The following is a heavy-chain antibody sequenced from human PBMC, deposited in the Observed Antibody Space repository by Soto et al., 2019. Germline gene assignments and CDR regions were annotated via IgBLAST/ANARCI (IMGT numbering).Heavy chain of an antibody. CDR2: INPSGGST. Sequence: ASVKVSCKASGYTFTNYYIHWVRQAPGQGLEWVGIINPSGGSTNFAQSLQGRVTMTRDTSTSTVYMDVSSLRSEDTAVYYCSRVDPGETSPFDHWGQGTLVTVSS. J-gene: IGHJ4*02. CDR3: SRVDPGETSPFDH. D-gene: IGHD3-10*01. CDR1: GYTFTNYY. V-gene: IGHV1-46*03.